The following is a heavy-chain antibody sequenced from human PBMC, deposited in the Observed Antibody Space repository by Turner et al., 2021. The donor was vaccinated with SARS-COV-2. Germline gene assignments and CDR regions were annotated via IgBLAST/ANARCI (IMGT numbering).Heavy chain of an antibody. Sequence: EVQLVESGGGLVKPGGSLRLSCAASGFTFSSYTMYWVRQAPGKGLEWVSSISISSSYIDYADSVKGRFTISRDNAKNSLYLQMNSLRAEDTAVYYCARGTYYYDSSVYSGTNWFDPWGQGTLVTVSS. CDR2: ISISSSYI. J-gene: IGHJ5*02. CDR3: ARGTYYYDSSVYSGTNWFDP. V-gene: IGHV3-21*01. D-gene: IGHD3-22*01. CDR1: GFTFSSYT.